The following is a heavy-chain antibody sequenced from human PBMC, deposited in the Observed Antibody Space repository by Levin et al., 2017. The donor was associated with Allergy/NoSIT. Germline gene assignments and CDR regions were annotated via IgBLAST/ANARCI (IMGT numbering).Heavy chain of an antibody. Sequence: GESLKISCAASGFTFSSYAMSWVRQAPGKGLEWVSAISGSGGSTYYTDSVKGRFTISRDNSKNTLYLQMNSLRAEDTAVYYCAKLFGYDLAYAFDIWGQGTMVTVSS. V-gene: IGHV3-23*01. CDR2: ISGSGGST. CDR1: GFTFSSYA. J-gene: IGHJ3*02. D-gene: IGHD5-12*01. CDR3: AKLFGYDLAYAFDI.